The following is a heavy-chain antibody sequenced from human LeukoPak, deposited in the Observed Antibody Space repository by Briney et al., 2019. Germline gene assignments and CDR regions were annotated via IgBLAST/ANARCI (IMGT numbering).Heavy chain of an antibody. CDR3: AKGGISEAGGVDV. CDR1: RFTFSNFA. Sequence: GGSLRLSCAASRFTFSNFAMSWVRQAPGKGLEWVSAISGSGGSTYYADSVKGRFTISRDNSKNALFLQMNSLRAEDTAVYYCAKGGISEAGGVDVWGQGTTVTVSS. V-gene: IGHV3-23*01. CDR2: ISGSGGST. J-gene: IGHJ6*02. D-gene: IGHD6-13*01.